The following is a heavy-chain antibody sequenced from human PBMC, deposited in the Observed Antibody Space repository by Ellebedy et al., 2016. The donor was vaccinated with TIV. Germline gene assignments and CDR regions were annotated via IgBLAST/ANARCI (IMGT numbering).Heavy chain of an antibody. D-gene: IGHD4-17*01. Sequence: PGGSLRLSCAASGFIFSSNWMSWVRQAPGKGLEWVGNIKQDGSEKYYVDSVKGRFTISRDNAKNSLYLQMNSLRADDTAVYYCARWVLRRNYFDYWGQGTLVTVSS. J-gene: IGHJ4*02. V-gene: IGHV3-7*01. CDR1: GFIFSSNW. CDR3: ARWVLRRNYFDY. CDR2: IKQDGSEK.